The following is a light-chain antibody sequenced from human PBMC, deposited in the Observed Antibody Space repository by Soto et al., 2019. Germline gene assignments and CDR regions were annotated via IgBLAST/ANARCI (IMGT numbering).Light chain of an antibody. Sequence: QSALTQPPSASGSPGQSVTISCTGTSSDVGGYNYVSWYQQHPGKAPKLMIYEVSKRHSGVPDRFSGSKSGNTASLTVSGLQAEDEADYCCSSYAGSNNVVFGGGTKVTVL. CDR3: SSYAGSNNVV. J-gene: IGLJ2*01. CDR1: SSDVGGYNY. CDR2: EVS. V-gene: IGLV2-8*01.